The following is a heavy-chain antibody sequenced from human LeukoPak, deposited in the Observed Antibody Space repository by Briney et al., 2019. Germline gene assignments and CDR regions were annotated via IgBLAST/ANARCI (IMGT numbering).Heavy chain of an antibody. CDR2: ISAYNGNT. D-gene: IGHD6-13*01. CDR1: GYTFTSYG. J-gene: IGHJ5*02. V-gene: IGHV1-18*01. Sequence: ASVKVSCKASGYTFTSYGISWVRQAPGQGLEWMGWISAYNGNTNYAQKLQGRVTMTTDTSTSTAYMELRSLRSDDTAVYYCARDLKKLTRKYSSSWYGWFDPWGQGTLVTVSS. CDR3: ARDLKKLTRKYSSSWYGWFDP.